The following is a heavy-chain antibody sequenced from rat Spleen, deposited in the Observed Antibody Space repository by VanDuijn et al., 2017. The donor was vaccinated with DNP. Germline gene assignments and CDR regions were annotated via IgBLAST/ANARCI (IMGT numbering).Heavy chain of an antibody. CDR1: GFSLTSYN. J-gene: IGHJ2*01. Sequence: QVQLKESGPGLVQPSQTLSLTCTVSGFSLTSYNVHWVRQPTGKGLEWVGAIWSGGSTDYNSALKSRLSISRDTSKSQVFLKMNSLQTEDTAIYFCTSRYGGYNDYWGQGVMVTVSS. CDR3: TSRYGGYNDY. CDR2: IWSGGST. V-gene: IGHV2-30*01. D-gene: IGHD1-11*01.